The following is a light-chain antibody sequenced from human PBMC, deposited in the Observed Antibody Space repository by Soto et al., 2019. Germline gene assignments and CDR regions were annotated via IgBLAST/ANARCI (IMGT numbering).Light chain of an antibody. J-gene: IGLJ2*01. V-gene: IGLV1-47*01. CDR1: SSNIGSNF. Sequence: QSVLTQPPSASATPGQRVTISCFGSSSNIGSNFVYWYHHLPGTAPKLLIYRNNQRPSRVPDRFSGSKSGTSVSLAISGLGSEDGAEYYCAAWDDSLSGLVFGGGTKLTVL. CDR3: AAWDDSLSGLV. CDR2: RNN.